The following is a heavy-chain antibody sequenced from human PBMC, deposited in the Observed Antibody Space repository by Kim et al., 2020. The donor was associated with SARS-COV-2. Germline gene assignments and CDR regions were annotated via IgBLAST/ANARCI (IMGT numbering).Heavy chain of an antibody. V-gene: IGHV3-30*18. D-gene: IGHD2-15*01. CDR1: GFTFSSYG. CDR3: AKDLGCSGGSCYYYYGMDV. Sequence: GGSLRLSCAASGFTFSSYGMHWVRQAPGKGLEWVAVISYDGSNKYYADSVKGRFTISRDNSENTLYLQMNSLRAEDTAVYYCAKDLGCSGGSCYYYYGMDVWGQGTTVTVSS. CDR2: ISYDGSNK. J-gene: IGHJ6*02.